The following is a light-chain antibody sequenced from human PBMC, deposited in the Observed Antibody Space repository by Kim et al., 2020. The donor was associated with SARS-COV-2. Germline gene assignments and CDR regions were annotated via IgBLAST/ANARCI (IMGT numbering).Light chain of an antibody. CDR1: QSVGSH. V-gene: IGKV3-15*01. CDR2: GAS. J-gene: IGKJ4*01. CDR3: QQYDDWPPET. Sequence: SPGERAPLSCKASQSVGSHLAWYQHKPGQAPRLLIYGASTRATGVPARFSGSGAGTEFTLTISSLQSEDFAVYYCQQYDDWPPETFGGGTKVDIK.